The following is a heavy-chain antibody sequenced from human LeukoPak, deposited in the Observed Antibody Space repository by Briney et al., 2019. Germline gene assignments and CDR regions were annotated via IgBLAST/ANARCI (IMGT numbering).Heavy chain of an antibody. D-gene: IGHD1-26*01. CDR3: ARIRSTGSQSFDY. CDR2: IDWGDDK. J-gene: IGHJ4*02. CDR1: GFAISTTGMC. V-gene: IGHV2-70*11. Sequence: SGPALVKRTQTLTLTRTFSGFAISTTGMCVTGIRHPPGQALQWLARIDWGDDKYYNTSLKTRLTISKDNSKNQVVLTMPNMDPVDTATYYCARIRSTGSQSFDYWRQGTLVTASS.